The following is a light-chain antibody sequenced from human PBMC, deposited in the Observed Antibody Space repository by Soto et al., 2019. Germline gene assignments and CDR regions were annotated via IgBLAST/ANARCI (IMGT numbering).Light chain of an antibody. V-gene: IGKV1-39*01. J-gene: IGKJ2*01. CDR2: AAS. CDR3: QQSYSTPHT. Sequence: DIQMTQSPSSLSASVGDRVTITCRASQSISSYLNWYQQKPGKAPKLLIYAASSLQSGVPSRFRGSGSGTDFTLTISSLQPEDFATYYCQQSYSTPHTFVQGTKLEIK. CDR1: QSISSY.